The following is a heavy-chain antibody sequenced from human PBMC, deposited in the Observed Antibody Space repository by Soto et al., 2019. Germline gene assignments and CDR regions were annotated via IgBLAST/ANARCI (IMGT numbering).Heavy chain of an antibody. Sequence: GVPVKVCSKESRYTLNSNYMRWVRQAPGQGLEWMGIINPSGGSTSYAQKFQGRVTMTRDTSTSTVYMELSSLRSEDTAVYYCASTSSILRFFDPWGQGTLVTVSS. CDR2: INPSGGST. CDR1: RYTLNSNY. V-gene: IGHV1-46*02. CDR3: ASTSSILRFFDP. J-gene: IGHJ5*02. D-gene: IGHD3-3*01.